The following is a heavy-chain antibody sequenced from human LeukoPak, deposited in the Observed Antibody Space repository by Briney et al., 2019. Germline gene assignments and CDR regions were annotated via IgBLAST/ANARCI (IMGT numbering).Heavy chain of an antibody. D-gene: IGHD3-10*01. J-gene: IGHJ4*02. CDR2: IYYSGST. CDR3: ARARRGRFDY. Sequence: SETLSLTCTVSGGSISSGGYYWSWIRQHPGKGLEWIGYIYYSGSTYYNPSLKSRVTISVDTSKNQFSLKLSSVTAADTAVYYCARARRGRFDYWGQGTLVTVPS. CDR1: GGSISSGGYY. V-gene: IGHV4-31*03.